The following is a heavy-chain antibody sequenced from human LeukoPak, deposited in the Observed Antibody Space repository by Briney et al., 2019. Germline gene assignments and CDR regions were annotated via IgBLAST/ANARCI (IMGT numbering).Heavy chain of an antibody. J-gene: IGHJ4*02. V-gene: IGHV1-69*10. CDR3: ARDPTPYNDSSGSDY. Sequence: SVKVSCKASGGTFTSYAISWVRQAPGQGLEWMGGIIPILGIANYAHKFQGRVTITADKSTSTAYMELSSLRSEDTAVYYCARDPTPYNDSSGSDYWGQGTLVTVSS. CDR2: IIPILGIA. D-gene: IGHD3-22*01. CDR1: GGTFTSYA.